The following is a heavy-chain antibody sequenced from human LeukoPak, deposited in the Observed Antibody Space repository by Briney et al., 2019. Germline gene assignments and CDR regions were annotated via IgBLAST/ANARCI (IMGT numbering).Heavy chain of an antibody. CDR2: IYHIGNT. V-gene: IGHV4-31*03. CDR1: GGSISSSAYY. CDR3: ARELRAANWFDP. J-gene: IGHJ5*02. Sequence: SETLSLTCTVSGGSISSSAYYWSWIRQQPGKGVEWIGYIYHIGNTHYNPSLGSRLTISVDTSKNQFSLKLSSVTAADTALYYCARELRAANWFDPWGQGTLVTVSS.